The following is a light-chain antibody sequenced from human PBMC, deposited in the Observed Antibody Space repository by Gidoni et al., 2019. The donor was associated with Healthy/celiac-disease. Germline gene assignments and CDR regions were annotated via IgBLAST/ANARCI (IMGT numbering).Light chain of an antibody. J-gene: IGKJ1*01. CDR2: AAS. CDR3: QQSYSTPWT. CDR1: QSISSY. V-gene: IGKV1-39*01. Sequence: IQMTQSPSSLSASVGDRVTITCRGSQSISSYLNWYQQKPGKAPKLLIYAASSLQSGVPSRFSGSGSGTDFTLTISSLQPEDFATYYCQQSYSTPWTFGQGTKVEIK.